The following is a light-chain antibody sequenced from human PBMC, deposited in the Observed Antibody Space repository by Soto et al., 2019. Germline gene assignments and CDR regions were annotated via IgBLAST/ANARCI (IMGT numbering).Light chain of an antibody. J-gene: IGKJ1*01. CDR1: QGISSY. Sequence: AIRMTQSPSSLSASTGDRVTITWRASQGISSYLAWYQQKPVKAPKLLIYAASTLQSGVPSRFSGSAYVTDFTLTISCLQTEDFATYSCQQYYSACTVAQGTKVDI. CDR2: AAS. V-gene: IGKV1-8*01. CDR3: QQYYSACT.